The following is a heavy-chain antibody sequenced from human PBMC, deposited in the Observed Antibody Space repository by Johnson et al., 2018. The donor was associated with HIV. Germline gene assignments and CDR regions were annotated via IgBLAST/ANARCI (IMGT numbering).Heavy chain of an antibody. Sequence: QVLLVESGGGVVQPGGSLRLSCASGFTVSTNYMSWVRQAPGQGLEWLSYISSSASTIYYADSVKGRFTISRDNSKNTLYLQMNSLRAEDTAVYYCAKVMGYIYGLYFDAFDIWGQGTMVTVSS. CDR3: AKVMGYIYGLYFDAFDI. V-gene: IGHV3-11*04. CDR2: ISSSASTI. CDR1: GFTVSTNY. J-gene: IGHJ3*02. D-gene: IGHD5-18*01.